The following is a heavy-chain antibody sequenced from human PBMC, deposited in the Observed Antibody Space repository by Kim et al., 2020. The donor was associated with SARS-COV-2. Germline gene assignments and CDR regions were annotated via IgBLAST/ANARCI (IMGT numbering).Heavy chain of an antibody. V-gene: IGHV4-59*08. D-gene: IGHD2-21*01. J-gene: IGHJ6*03. CDR2: IYYSGST. CDR3: ARHQTYCGGDCYNMGYYYYMDV. Sequence: SETLSLTCTVSGGSISSYYWSWIRQPPGKGLEWIGYIYYSGSTNYNPSLKSRVTISVDTSKNQFSLKLSSVTAADTAVYYCARHQTYCGGDCYNMGYYYYMDVWGKGTTVTVSS. CDR1: GGSISSYY.